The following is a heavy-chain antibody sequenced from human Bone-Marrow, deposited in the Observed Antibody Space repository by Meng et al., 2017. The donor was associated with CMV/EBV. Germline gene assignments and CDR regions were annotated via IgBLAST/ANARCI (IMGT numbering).Heavy chain of an antibody. CDR3: ARDTGQGVRTDEAFDI. V-gene: IGHV1-18*01. Sequence: ASVKVSCKASGGTFSSYGISWVRQAPGQGLEWMGWISAYNGNTNYAQKFQDRVTMTTETSTTTAYMELRSLRSDDTALYYCARDTGQGVRTDEAFDIWGQGTMVTVSS. CDR2: ISAYNGNT. CDR1: GGTFSSYG. D-gene: IGHD3-10*01. J-gene: IGHJ3*02.